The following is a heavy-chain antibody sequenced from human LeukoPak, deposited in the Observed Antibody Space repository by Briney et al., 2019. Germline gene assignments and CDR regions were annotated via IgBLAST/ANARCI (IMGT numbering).Heavy chain of an antibody. J-gene: IGHJ4*02. Sequence: SETLSLTCTVSGGSISRSSYYWGWIRQPPGKGLEWIGSIYYSGSTYYNPSLKSRVTISVDRSKNQFSLKLSSVTAADTAVYYCARVREAETNPCPDHWGQGTLVTVSS. CDR2: IYYSGST. D-gene: IGHD1-14*01. CDR3: ARVREAETNPCPDH. CDR1: GGSISRSSYY. V-gene: IGHV4-39*07.